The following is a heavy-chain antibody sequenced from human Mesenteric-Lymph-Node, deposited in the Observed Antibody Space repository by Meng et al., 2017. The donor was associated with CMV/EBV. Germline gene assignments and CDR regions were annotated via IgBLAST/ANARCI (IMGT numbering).Heavy chain of an antibody. CDR2: IITHVDIA. Sequence: SVKVSCKASGGTFNSYAISWVRQAPGQGLEWMGGIITHVDIAVYAQKFQGRVTITADKSTNTVYLDLGSLRSDDTAVFYCARERGQLPHQYGMDVWGQGTTVTVSS. CDR1: GGTFNSYA. CDR3: ARERGQLPHQYGMDV. V-gene: IGHV1-69*10. D-gene: IGHD2-2*01. J-gene: IGHJ6*02.